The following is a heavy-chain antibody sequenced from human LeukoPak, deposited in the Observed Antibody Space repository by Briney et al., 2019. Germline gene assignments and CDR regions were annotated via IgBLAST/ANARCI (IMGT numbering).Heavy chain of an antibody. CDR3: ATAISWQWLVRGVDY. CDR2: ISGSGGST. Sequence: GGSLRLSCAASGFTFSSYAMSWVRQAPGKGLEGGSAISGSGGSTYYADSVKGRFTISRDNSKNTLYLQMNSLRAEDTAVYYCATAISWQWLVRGVDYWGQGTLVTVSS. J-gene: IGHJ4*02. D-gene: IGHD6-19*01. CDR1: GFTFSSYA. V-gene: IGHV3-23*01.